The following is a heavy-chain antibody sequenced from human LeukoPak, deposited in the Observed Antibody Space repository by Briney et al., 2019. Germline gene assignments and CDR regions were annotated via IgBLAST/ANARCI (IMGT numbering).Heavy chain of an antibody. CDR1: GGSISSSTW. CDR2: IFHSGGT. CDR3: ASGGLVSRYLDH. D-gene: IGHD3-9*01. Sequence: PSETLSLTCVVSGGSISSSTWWTWVRLPPGRGLEWIGEIFHSGGTNLNPSLKSRLTMSVDGSRHQFSLKLTSVTAADAAVYYCASGGLVSRYLDHWGQGTLVTVSS. J-gene: IGHJ4*02. V-gene: IGHV4-4*02.